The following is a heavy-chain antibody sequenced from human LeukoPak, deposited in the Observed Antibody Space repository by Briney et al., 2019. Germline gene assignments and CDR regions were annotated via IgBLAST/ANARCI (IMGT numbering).Heavy chain of an antibody. CDR3: SRRHYGYYVVDN. CDR2: VRSKAHRYST. D-gene: IGHD4-17*01. Sequence: GGSLKLFCAISGHLFNGSALHWVRRASGQGLEWVDRVRSKAHRYSTAYAASVKGKVTFHRDDSKNMAYLQMNSLKTEDTAIYYCSRRHYGYYVVDNWGQGTQVTVSS. J-gene: IGHJ4*02. CDR1: GHLFNGSA. V-gene: IGHV3-73*01.